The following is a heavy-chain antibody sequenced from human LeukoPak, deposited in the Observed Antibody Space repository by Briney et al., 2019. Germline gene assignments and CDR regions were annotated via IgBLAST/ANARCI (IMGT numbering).Heavy chain of an antibody. CDR3: ARGARIAAAGAIDY. J-gene: IGHJ4*02. CDR2: IYSGGST. V-gene: IGHV3-66*01. Sequence: GGSLRLSCAASGFTFSSNYMSWVRQAPGKGLEWVSVIYSGGSTYYADSVKGRFTISRDNSKNTLYLQMNSLRAEDTAVYYCARGARIAAAGAIDYWGQGTLVTVSS. D-gene: IGHD6-13*01. CDR1: GFTFSSNY.